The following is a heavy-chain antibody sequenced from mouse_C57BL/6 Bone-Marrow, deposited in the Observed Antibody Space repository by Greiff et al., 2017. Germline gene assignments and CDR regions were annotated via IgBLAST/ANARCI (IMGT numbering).Heavy chain of an antibody. CDR2: IDPEDGDT. V-gene: IGHV14-2*01. CDR3: ARGGDDDSSGYTPDWFAY. CDR1: GFNIKDYY. D-gene: IGHD3-2*02. Sequence: VQLKQSGAELVKPGASVKLSCTASGFNIKDYYMHWVKQRTEQGLEWIGRIDPEDGDTKYAPKFQGKATITADTSSNTAYLQLSSLTSEDTAVYYCARGGDDDSSGYTPDWFAYWGQGTLVTVSA. J-gene: IGHJ3*01.